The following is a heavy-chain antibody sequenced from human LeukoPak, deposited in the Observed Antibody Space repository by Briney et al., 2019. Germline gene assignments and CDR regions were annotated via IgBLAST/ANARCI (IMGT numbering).Heavy chain of an antibody. CDR1: GYTFTSYA. J-gene: IGHJ4*02. CDR3: AREVDTAMVTFDY. D-gene: IGHD5-18*01. V-gene: IGHV1-3*01. Sequence: ASVKVSCKASGYTFTSYAMHWVRQAPGQRFEWMGWINAGNGNTKYSQKFQGRVTITRDTSASTAYMELSSLRSEDTAVYYCAREVDTAMVTFDYWGQGTLVTVSS. CDR2: INAGNGNT.